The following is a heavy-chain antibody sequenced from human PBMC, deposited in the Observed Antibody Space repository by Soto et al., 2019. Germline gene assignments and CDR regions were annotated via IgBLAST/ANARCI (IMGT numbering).Heavy chain of an antibody. Sequence: TLSLTCTVSGDSMTIGDYSWSWIRQPPGKGLEWLGYIYRTGNTHYSPSLKSRVSISQDRSKNQFSLELTSVTAADTAVYYCARGDYQYSIDYWGQGTLVTVSS. CDR3: ARGDYQYSIDY. J-gene: IGHJ4*02. D-gene: IGHD2-2*01. CDR1: GDSMTIGDYS. V-gene: IGHV4-30-2*01. CDR2: IYRTGNT.